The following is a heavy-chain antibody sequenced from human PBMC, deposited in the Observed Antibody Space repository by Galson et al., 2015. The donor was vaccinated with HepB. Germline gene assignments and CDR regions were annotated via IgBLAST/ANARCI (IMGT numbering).Heavy chain of an antibody. CDR1: GFSLSTGGVG. CDR3: AHSRVVFEQQLAIYYYYYGMDV. Sequence: PALVKPTQTLTLTCTFSGFSLSTGGVGVGWIRQPPGKALEWLAVIYWDHYRRYSSSLKPRLTITKDTSKNEVVLTMTNMDPVDTATYYCAHSRVVFEQQLAIYYYYYGMDVWGQGTAVTVSS. D-gene: IGHD6-13*01. V-gene: IGHV2-5*02. CDR2: IYWDHYR. J-gene: IGHJ6*02.